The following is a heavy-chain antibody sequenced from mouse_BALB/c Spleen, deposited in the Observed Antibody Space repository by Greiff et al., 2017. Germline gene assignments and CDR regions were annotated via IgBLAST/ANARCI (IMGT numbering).Heavy chain of an antibody. V-gene: IGHV3-8*02. D-gene: IGHD1-1*01. CDR1: GDSITSGY. Sequence: VQLKQSGPSLVKPSQTLSLTCSVTGDSITSGYWNWIRKFPGNKLEYMGYISYSGSTYYNPSLKSRISITRDTSKNQYYLQLNSVTTEDTATYYCAYYGSSYWYFDVWGAGTTVTVSS. CDR3: AYYGSSYWYFDV. CDR2: ISYSGST. J-gene: IGHJ1*01.